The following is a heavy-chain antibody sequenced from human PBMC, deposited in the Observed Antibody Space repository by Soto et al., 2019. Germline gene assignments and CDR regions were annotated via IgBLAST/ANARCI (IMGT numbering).Heavy chain of an antibody. CDR3: VKDLPGSKQLVRTNFDY. Sequence: GGSLRLSCAASGFSFSISPMHWVRQAPGKGPEWVALISYDGTNKFYADSVKGRFTISRDNSKSTLYLQVDSLRAEDTAVYYCVKDLPGSKQLVRTNFDYWGQGTLVTVSS. D-gene: IGHD6-6*01. V-gene: IGHV3-30-3*01. CDR2: ISYDGTNK. CDR1: GFSFSISP. J-gene: IGHJ4*02.